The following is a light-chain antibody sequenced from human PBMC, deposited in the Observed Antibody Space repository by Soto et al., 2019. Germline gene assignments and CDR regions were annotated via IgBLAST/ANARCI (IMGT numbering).Light chain of an antibody. CDR2: GAS. Sequence: EIVLTQSPGTLSLSPGERATLSCRAGQSVSSNYLAWYQQKPGQAPRLLIYGASSRATGIPDRFSGSGSGTAFPLTISRLEPEDFAVYYCQQYGSSLYTLGQGTKLEIK. V-gene: IGKV3-20*01. CDR1: QSVSSNY. J-gene: IGKJ2*01. CDR3: QQYGSSLYT.